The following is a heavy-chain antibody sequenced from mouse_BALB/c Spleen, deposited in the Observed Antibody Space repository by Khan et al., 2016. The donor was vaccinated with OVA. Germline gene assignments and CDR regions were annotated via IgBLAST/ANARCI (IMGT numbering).Heavy chain of an antibody. CDR1: GFTFSAYS. J-gene: IGHJ3*01. D-gene: IGHD4-1*01. CDR3: ASLLTGSFAY. Sequence: DVQLVESGGDLMKPGGSLKLSCAASGFTFSAYSMSWVRQTPDKRLEWVASINSDGYYTYYPDSVQGRFTISRNNAKNTLSLQMNSLKSEDTAIYYCASLLTGSFAYWGQGTLVTVSA. V-gene: IGHV5-6*01. CDR2: INSDGYYT.